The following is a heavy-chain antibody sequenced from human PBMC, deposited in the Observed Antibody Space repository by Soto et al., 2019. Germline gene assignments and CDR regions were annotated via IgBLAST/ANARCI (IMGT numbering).Heavy chain of an antibody. CDR1: GFTFSSYA. CDR3: ASLIAAAFGMDV. CDR2: ISYDGSNK. J-gene: IGHJ6*02. D-gene: IGHD6-13*01. Sequence: PGGSLRLSCAASGFTFSSYAMHWVRQAPGKGLEWVAVISYDGSNKYYADSVKGRFTISRDNSKNTLYLQMNSLRAEDTAVYYCASLIAAAFGMDVWGQGTTVTVSS. V-gene: IGHV3-30-3*01.